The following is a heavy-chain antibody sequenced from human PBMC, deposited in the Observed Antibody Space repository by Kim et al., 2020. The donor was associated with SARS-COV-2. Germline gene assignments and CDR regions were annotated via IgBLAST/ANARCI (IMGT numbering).Heavy chain of an antibody. D-gene: IGHD1-26*01. CDR1: GGSINTYY. Sequence: SETLFLTCTVSGGSINTYYWSWIRQPPGKGLEWIGYIYYTGTTYYNPSLKSRVTISLDTPMNQFSLRLNSVTAADTAVYFCARVGALRRDFDYWGQGILVTVSS. J-gene: IGHJ4*02. CDR3: ARVGALRRDFDY. V-gene: IGHV4-59*01. CDR2: IYYTGTT.